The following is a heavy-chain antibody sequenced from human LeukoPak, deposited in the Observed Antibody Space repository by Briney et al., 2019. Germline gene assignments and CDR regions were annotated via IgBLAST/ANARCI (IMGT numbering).Heavy chain of an antibody. Sequence: GGSLRLSCAASGFTFSSYTMNWVRQAPGKGLEWVSSISSSSSYIYYADSVKGRFTISRDNAKNSLHLQMNSLRAEDTAVYYCARAPDIVVVPALFDYWGQGTLVTVSS. CDR3: ARAPDIVVVPALFDY. V-gene: IGHV3-21*01. J-gene: IGHJ4*02. CDR2: ISSSSSYI. CDR1: GFTFSSYT. D-gene: IGHD2-2*01.